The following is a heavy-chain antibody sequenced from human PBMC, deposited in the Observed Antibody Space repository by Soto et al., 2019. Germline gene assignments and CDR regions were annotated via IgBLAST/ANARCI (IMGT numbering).Heavy chain of an antibody. CDR2: ISGSGGST. D-gene: IGHD2-15*01. V-gene: IGHV3-23*01. J-gene: IGHJ5*02. CDR3: AKDPLYCSGVSCYPNWFDP. CDR1: RFTFSSYA. Sequence: EVQLLESGGGLVQPGGSLRLSCAASRFTFSSYAMSWVRQAPGKGLEWVSAISGSGGSTYYADSVKGRFTISRDNSKNTLYLQMNSLRAEETAVYNCAKDPLYCSGVSCYPNWFDPWGQGTLVTVS.